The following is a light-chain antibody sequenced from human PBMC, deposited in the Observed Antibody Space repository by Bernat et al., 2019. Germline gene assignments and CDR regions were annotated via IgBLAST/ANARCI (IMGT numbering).Light chain of an antibody. CDR2: GAA. Sequence: DIQMTQSPSSLSASVGDRVNITCRASQVIGSYLAWYQQKPGEAPNLLIYGAATLQSGVPSRFSGSGLGTEFSLTISSLQPEDSATYYCQQLDNFPITFGQGTRLEIK. V-gene: IGKV1-9*01. CDR3: QQLDNFPIT. CDR1: QVIGSY. J-gene: IGKJ5*01.